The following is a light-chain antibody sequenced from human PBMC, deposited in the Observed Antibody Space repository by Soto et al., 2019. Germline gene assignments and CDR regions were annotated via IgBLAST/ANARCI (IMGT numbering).Light chain of an antibody. CDR1: TGAVTSNHH. Sequence: QAVVTQEPSLTVSPGGTVTLTCGSSTGAVTSNHHPYWFQQKAGQAPRTLIYDTSNKHSWTPARFSGSLLRDKAALTLSGAQPEDEAQYYCLLSYNAVRVFGGGTKVTVL. CDR3: LLSYNAVRV. V-gene: IGLV7-46*01. CDR2: DTS. J-gene: IGLJ2*01.